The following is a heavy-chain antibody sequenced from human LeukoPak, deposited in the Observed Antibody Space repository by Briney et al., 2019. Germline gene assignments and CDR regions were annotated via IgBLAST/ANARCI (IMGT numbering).Heavy chain of an antibody. CDR1: GYTFADYG. CDR3: ARDRYSTGGYYYGMDV. D-gene: IGHD2-8*02. CDR2: IDASNGNT. Sequence: ASVKVSCKASGYTFADYGISWARQAPGQGLEWMAWIDASNGNTKYAQILQGRVTMTTDTSTSTAYMELRSLRSGDTAVYYCARDRYSTGGYYYGMDVWGQGTTVTVSS. V-gene: IGHV1-18*01. J-gene: IGHJ6*02.